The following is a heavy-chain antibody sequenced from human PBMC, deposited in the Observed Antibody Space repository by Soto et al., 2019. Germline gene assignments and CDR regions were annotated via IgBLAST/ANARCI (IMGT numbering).Heavy chain of an antibody. V-gene: IGHV4-39*01. Sequence: SETLSLTCTVSGDSVSSSYYYWGWIRQPPGKGLEWIGIIFYSGSTYYNPSLKSRVTISVDTSKNQFSLKLGSVTAADTAVYYCARRGSSRQIYHYGMDVWGPGTTVTVSS. CDR2: IFYSGST. CDR3: ARRGSSRQIYHYGMDV. CDR1: GDSVSSSYYY. D-gene: IGHD6-13*01. J-gene: IGHJ6*02.